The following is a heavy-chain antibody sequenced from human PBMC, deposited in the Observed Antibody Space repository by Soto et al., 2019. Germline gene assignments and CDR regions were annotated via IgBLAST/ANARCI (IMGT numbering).Heavy chain of an antibody. CDR2: IIPIPGIA. CDR1: AGTYSNYA. V-gene: IGHV1-69*04. CDR3: ARERYEAMDV. Sequence: SVKVSFKPAAGTYSNYAISWVRQAPGQGLEWMGRIIPIPGIANYAQKFQGRVTITADKSTSTAYMELSSLRSEDTAVYYCARERYEAMDVWGKGTTVTVSS. D-gene: IGHD3-3*01. J-gene: IGHJ6*03.